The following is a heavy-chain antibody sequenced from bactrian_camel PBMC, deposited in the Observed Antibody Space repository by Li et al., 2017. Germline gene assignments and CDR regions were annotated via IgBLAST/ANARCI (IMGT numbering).Heavy chain of an antibody. CDR3: AADIRYYGVGISRAGFCDVDGTGFGY. Sequence: HVQLVESGGGSVQTGGSLRLSCATSGDIANFNYKGWFRQAPGKGREGLATIYAGDGSTNYGNSVKGRFTISKDNAENTLYLQMNSLNPEDTGVYYCAADIRYYGVGISRAGFCDVDGTGFGYWGQGTQVTVS. V-gene: IGHV3S54*01. CDR2: IYAGDGST. D-gene: IGHD3*01. J-gene: IGHJ6*01. CDR1: GDIANFNY.